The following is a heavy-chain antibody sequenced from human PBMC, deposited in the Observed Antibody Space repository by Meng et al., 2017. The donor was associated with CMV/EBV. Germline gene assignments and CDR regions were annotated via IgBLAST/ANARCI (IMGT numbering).Heavy chain of an antibody. J-gene: IGHJ3*01. Sequence: GGSLRLSCKASRFTSISYRIGWVRQMPGKGLEWMGIIYAGDADFGYNPSFQGQVTISADRSTNTAYLQWRSLKNSDTAIYYCARLGIVSFAVGLAFDVWGQGTMVTVSS. D-gene: IGHD5/OR15-5a*01. CDR2: IYAGDADF. CDR3: ARLGIVSFAVGLAFDV. V-gene: IGHV5-51*01. CDR1: RFTSISYR.